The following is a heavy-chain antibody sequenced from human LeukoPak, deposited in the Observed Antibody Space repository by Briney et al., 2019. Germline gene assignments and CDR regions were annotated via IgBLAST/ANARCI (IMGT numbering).Heavy chain of an antibody. Sequence: SETLSLTCTVSGGSISSSSYYWGWIRQPPGKGLEWIGSIYHSGSTYYNPSLKSRITISVDTSKNQFSLKLSSVTAADTAVYYCARIITMVRGVKLDWFDPWGQGTLVTVSS. CDR2: IYHSGST. V-gene: IGHV4-39*07. D-gene: IGHD3-10*01. CDR3: ARIITMVRGVKLDWFDP. CDR1: GGSISSSSYY. J-gene: IGHJ5*02.